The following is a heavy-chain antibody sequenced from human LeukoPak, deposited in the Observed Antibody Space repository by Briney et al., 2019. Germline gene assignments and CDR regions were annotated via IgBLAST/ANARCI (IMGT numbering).Heavy chain of an antibody. V-gene: IGHV3-30*18. Sequence: SLGLSCAASGFSFSSYGMHWVRQAPGKGLEWVAVISYDGSNKYYADSVKSRFTISRDNSKNTLYLQMNSLRAEDTAVYYCAKDIAYCGGDCYSGYYGMDVWGQGTTVTVSS. CDR3: AKDIAYCGGDCYSGYYGMDV. CDR2: ISYDGSNK. D-gene: IGHD2-21*02. CDR1: GFSFSSYG. J-gene: IGHJ6*02.